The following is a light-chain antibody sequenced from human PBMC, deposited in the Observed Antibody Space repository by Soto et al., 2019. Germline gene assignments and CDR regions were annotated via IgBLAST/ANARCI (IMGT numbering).Light chain of an antibody. CDR2: WAS. Sequence: IVMTQSPDSLAVSLGERATINCKSSQSVLYSSNNKNYLAWYQQKPGQPPKPLIYWASTRESGVPDRFSGSGSGTDFTLTISSLQAEDVAVYYCQQYNNWPPWTFGQGTKVEIK. CDR3: QQYNNWPPWT. J-gene: IGKJ1*01. V-gene: IGKV4-1*01. CDR1: QSVLYSSNNKNY.